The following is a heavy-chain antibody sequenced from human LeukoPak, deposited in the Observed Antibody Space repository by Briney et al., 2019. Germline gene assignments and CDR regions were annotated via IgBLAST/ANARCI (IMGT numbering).Heavy chain of an antibody. J-gene: IGHJ5*02. Sequence: SETLSLTCTVSDGSINSYFWSWIRQPAGKGLEYIGRIFASGSTNYNPSLKSRVTMSVDTSNNQFSLKLTSVTAADTAVYYCARLLVVESRFDPWGQGTLVTVSS. CDR1: DGSINSYF. V-gene: IGHV4-4*07. CDR2: IFASGST. CDR3: ARLLVVESRFDP. D-gene: IGHD2-15*01.